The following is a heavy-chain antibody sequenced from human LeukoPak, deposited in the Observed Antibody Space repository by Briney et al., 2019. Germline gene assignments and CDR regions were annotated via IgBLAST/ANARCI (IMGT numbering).Heavy chain of an antibody. J-gene: IGHJ4*02. Sequence: SETLSLTCTVSGYSISSGYYWGWIRQPPGKGREGIGSIYHSGSTYYNPSLKSRVTISVDTSKNQFSLKLSSATAADTAVYYCARRIVGGLSYYFDYWGQGTLVTVSS. D-gene: IGHD1-26*01. V-gene: IGHV4-38-2*02. CDR1: GYSISSGYY. CDR3: ARRIVGGLSYYFDY. CDR2: IYHSGST.